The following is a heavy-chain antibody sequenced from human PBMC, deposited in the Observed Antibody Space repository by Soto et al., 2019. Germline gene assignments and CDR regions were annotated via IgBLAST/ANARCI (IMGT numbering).Heavy chain of an antibody. V-gene: IGHV3-21*01. CDR3: AKDRVDTSPGFYGMDV. D-gene: IGHD5-18*01. CDR1: GFTFSSYS. Sequence: GGSLRLSCAASGFTFSSYSMNWVRQAPGKGLEWVSSISTDGSNIFYADSVKGRFTVSRDNAKNTLDLQMDRLRAEDTAVYYCAKDRVDTSPGFYGMDVWGQGTTVTVSS. J-gene: IGHJ6*02. CDR2: ISTDGSNI.